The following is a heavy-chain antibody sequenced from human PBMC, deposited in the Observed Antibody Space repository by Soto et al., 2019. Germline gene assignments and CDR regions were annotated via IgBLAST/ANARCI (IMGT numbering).Heavy chain of an antibody. Sequence: QVQLVQSGAEVKKPGASVKVSCKASGYTFTSYGISWVRQAPGQGLEWMGWISAYNGNTNYAQKLQGRVSMTTDTSPSTAYMELRSLRSDDSAVYYCARVSSGSDRIDWCFDLWGRGNLVNVSS. V-gene: IGHV1-18*04. CDR1: GYTFTSYG. D-gene: IGHD1-26*01. CDR3: ARVSSGSDRIDWCFDL. CDR2: ISAYNGNT. J-gene: IGHJ2*01.